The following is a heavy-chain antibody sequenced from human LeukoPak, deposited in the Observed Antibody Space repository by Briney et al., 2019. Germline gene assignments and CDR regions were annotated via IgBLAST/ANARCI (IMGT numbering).Heavy chain of an antibody. CDR1: GFTFSSYG. D-gene: IGHD6-19*01. Sequence: PGGSLRLSCAASGFTFSSYGMHWVRQAPGKGLEWVAVISYDGSNKYYADSVKGRFTISRDNSKNTLYLQMNSLRTEGSAVYYCAKSRFSSGWDFDYWGQGTLVTVSS. CDR2: ISYDGSNK. CDR3: AKSRFSSGWDFDY. V-gene: IGHV3-30*18. J-gene: IGHJ4*02.